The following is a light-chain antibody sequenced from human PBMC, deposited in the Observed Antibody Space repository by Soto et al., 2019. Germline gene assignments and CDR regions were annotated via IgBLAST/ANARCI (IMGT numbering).Light chain of an antibody. CDR1: QSISSW. CDR2: AAS. V-gene: IGKV1-5*01. Sequence: DIHMTQSPSTPSASVGDRVTITCRASQSISSWLAWYQQKPGKAPNLLIHAASSLQSGVPPRFSGSGSGTDFTLTISNVQPEDFAIYYCQQSYRSPITFGQGTRLEI. J-gene: IGKJ5*01. CDR3: QQSYRSPIT.